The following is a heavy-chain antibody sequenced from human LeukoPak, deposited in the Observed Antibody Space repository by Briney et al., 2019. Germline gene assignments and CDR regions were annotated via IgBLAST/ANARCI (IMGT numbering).Heavy chain of an antibody. Sequence: ASVKVSCKASGYTFTGYFMHWVRQAPGQGLEWMGWINPNSGGTNYAQKFQGRVTMTRDTSISTAYMELSRLRSDDTAVYYCARGGIPVYYYYMDVWGKGTTVTVSS. D-gene: IGHD1-14*01. CDR3: ARGGIPVYYYYMDV. V-gene: IGHV1-2*02. CDR1: GYTFTGYF. J-gene: IGHJ6*03. CDR2: INPNSGGT.